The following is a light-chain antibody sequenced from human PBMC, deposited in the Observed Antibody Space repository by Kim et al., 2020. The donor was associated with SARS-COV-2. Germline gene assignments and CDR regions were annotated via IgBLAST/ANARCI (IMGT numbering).Light chain of an antibody. J-gene: IGKJ4*01. CDR3: LQYNNWPSLT. CDR2: GAS. V-gene: IGKV3-15*01. CDR1: QSVTSY. Sequence: SPGERAPLSCRASQSVTSYLAWYQQKPGQAPRLLVYGASTRATGVPTRFSGSGSGTEFTLTISSLQSEDFAIYYCLQYNNWPSLTFRGGTKVDIK.